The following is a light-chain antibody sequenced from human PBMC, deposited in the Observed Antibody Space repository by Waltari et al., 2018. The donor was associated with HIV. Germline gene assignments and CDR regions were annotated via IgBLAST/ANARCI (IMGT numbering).Light chain of an antibody. J-gene: IGLJ2*01. Sequence: QSVLTQPPSASGTPGQRVTISCSGSNSNIGSNTVNWYQQFPGTAPKLLFYSNNQRPSGVPDRFSGSKSGTSASRASSGLQSEDEADYYCAAWDDSRNAHVVFGGGTKLTVL. CDR2: SNN. CDR1: NSNIGSNT. CDR3: AAWDDSRNAHVV. V-gene: IGLV1-44*01.